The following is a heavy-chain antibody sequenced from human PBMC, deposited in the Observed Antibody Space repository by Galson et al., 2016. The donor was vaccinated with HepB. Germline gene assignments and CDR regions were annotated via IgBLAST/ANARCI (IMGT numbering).Heavy chain of an antibody. J-gene: IGHJ3*01. CDR3: AREGNYYGSGGYRDGLEF. D-gene: IGHD3-10*01. Sequence: SLRLSCAASGFTFSSHAITWVRQAPGMGLEWVSAVSGNGGSSNYAESVKGRFTVSRDNSKHTVYLQMNTVRAVDTAVYFRAREGNYYGSGGYRDGLEFWGQGTMVTVSS. V-gene: IGHV3-23*01. CDR2: VSGNGGSS. CDR1: GFTFSSHA.